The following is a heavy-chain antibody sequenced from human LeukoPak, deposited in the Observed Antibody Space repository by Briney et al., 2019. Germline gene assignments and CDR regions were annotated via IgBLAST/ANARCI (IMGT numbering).Heavy chain of an antibody. V-gene: IGHV4-38-2*02. D-gene: IGHD6-19*01. Sequence: PSETLSLTCTVSGYSISSGYYWGWIRQPPGKGLEWIGSIYHSGSTYYNPSLKSRVTISVDTSKNQFSLKLSSVTAADTAVYYCARRYRRGSGWSNYYYYYMDVWGKGTTVTVSS. CDR3: ARRYRRGSGWSNYYYYYMDV. J-gene: IGHJ6*03. CDR2: IYHSGST. CDR1: GYSISSGYY.